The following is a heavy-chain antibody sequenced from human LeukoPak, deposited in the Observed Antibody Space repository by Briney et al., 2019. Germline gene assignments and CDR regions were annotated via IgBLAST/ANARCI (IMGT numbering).Heavy chain of an antibody. CDR2: INPNSGGT. Sequence: GASVKVSCKASGYTFTDYYMHWVRQAPGQGLEWMGWINPNSGGTNYAQKFQGRVTMTRDTSISTVYMEMSRLRSDDTAVYYCARGEPTAGRFDPWGQGTLVTVSS. CDR1: GYTFTDYY. J-gene: IGHJ5*02. D-gene: IGHD1-26*01. V-gene: IGHV1-2*02. CDR3: ARGEPTAGRFDP.